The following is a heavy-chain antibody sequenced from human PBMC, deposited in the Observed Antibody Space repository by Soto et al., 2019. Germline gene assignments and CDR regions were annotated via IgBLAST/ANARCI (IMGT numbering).Heavy chain of an antibody. J-gene: IGHJ6*03. CDR1: GFILSDCA. CDR3: ARARSSGSYYNVAYYYYYYMDV. V-gene: IGHV3-48*04. D-gene: IGHD3-10*01. Sequence: GGSLRLSCATSGFILSDCAMNWVRQAPGKGLEWVSYYVDSVKGRFTISRDNAKNSLYLQMNSLRAEDTAAYYCARARSSGSYYNVAYYYYYYMDVWGKGTTVTVSS.